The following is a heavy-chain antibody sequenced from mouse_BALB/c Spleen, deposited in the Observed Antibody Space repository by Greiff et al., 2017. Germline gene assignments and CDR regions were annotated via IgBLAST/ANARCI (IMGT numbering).Heavy chain of an antibody. CDR1: GYSFTGYY. CDR2: INPYNGAT. Sequence: VQLQQSGPELVKPGASVKISCKASGYSFTGYYMHWVQQSHVKSLEWIGRINPYNGATSYNQNFKDKASLTVDKSSSTAYMELHSLTSEDSAVYYCARSSYYGNLCYFDYWGQGTTLTVSS. J-gene: IGHJ2*01. CDR3: ARSSYYGNLCYFDY. V-gene: IGHV1-31*01. D-gene: IGHD2-10*01.